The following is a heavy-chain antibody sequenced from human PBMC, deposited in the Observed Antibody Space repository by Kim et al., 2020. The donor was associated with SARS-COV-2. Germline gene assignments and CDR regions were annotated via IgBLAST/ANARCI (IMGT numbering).Heavy chain of an antibody. D-gene: IGHD6-13*01. V-gene: IGHV3-33*01. Sequence: GGSLRLSCAASGFTFSSYGMHWVRQAPGKGLEWVAVIWYDGSNKYYADSVKGRFTISRDNSKNTLYLQMNSLRAEDTAVYYCARVDSIAAAGPFDYWGQGTLVTVSS. CDR2: IWYDGSNK. J-gene: IGHJ4*02. CDR3: ARVDSIAAAGPFDY. CDR1: GFTFSSYG.